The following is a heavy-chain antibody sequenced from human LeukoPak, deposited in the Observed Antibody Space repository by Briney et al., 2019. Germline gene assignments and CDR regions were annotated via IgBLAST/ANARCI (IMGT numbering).Heavy chain of an antibody. Sequence: SETLSLTCAVYGGSFSGYYWSWIRQPPGKGLEWIGYIYYSGSTNYNPSLKSRVTISVDTSKNQFSLKLSSVTAADTAVYYCASMLVVVPAANIYFDYWGQGTLVTVSS. CDR1: GGSFSGYY. V-gene: IGHV4-59*01. CDR3: ASMLVVVPAANIYFDY. CDR2: IYYSGST. D-gene: IGHD2-2*01. J-gene: IGHJ4*02.